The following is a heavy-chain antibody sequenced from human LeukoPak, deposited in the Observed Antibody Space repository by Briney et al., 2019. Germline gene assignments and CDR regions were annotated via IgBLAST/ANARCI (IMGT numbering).Heavy chain of an antibody. V-gene: IGHV3-23*01. CDR2: ISGSGGGT. J-gene: IGHJ4*02. CDR1: GFTFSSYA. CDR3: AKGRACSSTSCYGGFFDY. Sequence: TGGSLRLSCAASGFTFSSYAMSWVRQAPGKGLEWVSAISGSGGGTYIADSVKGRFTISRDSSKNTVYLQMNSLRAEDTAVYYCAKGRACSSTSCYGGFFDYWGQGTLVTVSS. D-gene: IGHD2-2*01.